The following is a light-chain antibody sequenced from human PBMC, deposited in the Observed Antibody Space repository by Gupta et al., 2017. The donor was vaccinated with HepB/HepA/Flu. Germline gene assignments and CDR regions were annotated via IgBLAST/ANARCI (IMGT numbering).Light chain of an antibody. CDR2: GSS. V-gene: IGKV1-39*01. J-gene: IGKJ4*01. CDR1: QRVSTY. CDR3: QQSYSSLLT. Sequence: DIQMTQSPSSLSASVGDRVTITCRASQRVSTYLNWYQQKPGKVPKLLIFGSSTLQGGVPSRFSGSGSGTDFTLTISSLQPEDFATDYCQQSYSSLLTFGGGTKVEV.